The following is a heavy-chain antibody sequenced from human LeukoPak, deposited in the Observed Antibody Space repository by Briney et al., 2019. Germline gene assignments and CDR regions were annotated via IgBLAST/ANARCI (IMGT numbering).Heavy chain of an antibody. D-gene: IGHD6-19*01. Sequence: PSETLSLTCTVSGGSISSSSYYWGWIRQPPGKGLEWIGSIYYSGSTYYNPSLKSRVTISVDTSKNQFSLKLSSVTAADTAVYYCARDERGGWFHDAFDIWGQGTMVTVSS. V-gene: IGHV4-39*07. CDR3: ARDERGGWFHDAFDI. J-gene: IGHJ3*02. CDR1: GGSISSSSYY. CDR2: IYYSGST.